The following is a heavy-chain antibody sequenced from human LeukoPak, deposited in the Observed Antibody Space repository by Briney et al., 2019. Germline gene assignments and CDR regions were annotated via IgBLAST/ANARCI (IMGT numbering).Heavy chain of an antibody. J-gene: IGHJ3*02. CDR2: ISAYNGNT. Sequence: ASVKVSCKASGYTFTSYGISWVRQAPGQGHEWMGWISAYNGNTNYAQKLQGRVTMTTDTSTSTAYMELRSLRSDDTAVYYCARGREGYSYHYAFDIWGQGAMVTVSS. V-gene: IGHV1-18*01. D-gene: IGHD5-18*01. CDR3: ARGREGYSYHYAFDI. CDR1: GYTFTSYG.